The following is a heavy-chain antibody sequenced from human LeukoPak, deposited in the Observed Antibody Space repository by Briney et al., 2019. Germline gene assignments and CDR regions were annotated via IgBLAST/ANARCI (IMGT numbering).Heavy chain of an antibody. CDR2: IYPGDSDT. V-gene: IGHV5-51*01. CDR1: GYSLTSYW. Sequence: GESLKISCKGSGYSLTSYWIGWVRQKPGKGLEWMGIIYPGDSDTRYSPSFQGQVTISADKSISTAYLQWSSLTASDTAMYYCARSGGTVAADLDYWGQGTPVTVSS. J-gene: IGHJ4*02. D-gene: IGHD2-15*01. CDR3: ARSGGTVAADLDY.